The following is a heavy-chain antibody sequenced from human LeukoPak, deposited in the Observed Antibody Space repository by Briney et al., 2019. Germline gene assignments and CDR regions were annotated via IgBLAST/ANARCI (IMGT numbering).Heavy chain of an antibody. V-gene: IGHV3-30-3*01. Sequence: GRSLRLSCAASGFTFSSYAMHWVRQAPGKGPEWVAVISYDGSNKYYADSVKGRFTISRDNSKNTLYLQMNSLRAEDTAVYYCASVGAARPLYFDYWGQGTLVTVSS. D-gene: IGHD6-6*01. J-gene: IGHJ4*02. CDR2: ISYDGSNK. CDR1: GFTFSSYA. CDR3: ASVGAARPLYFDY.